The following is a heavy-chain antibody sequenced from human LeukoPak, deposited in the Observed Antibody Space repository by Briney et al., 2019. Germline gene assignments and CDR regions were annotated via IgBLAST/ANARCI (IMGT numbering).Heavy chain of an antibody. D-gene: IGHD3-22*01. CDR2: INTNTGNP. V-gene: IGHV7-4-1*02. J-gene: IGHJ4*02. Sequence: ASVKVSRKASGYTFTSYAMNWVRQAPGQGLEWMGWINTNTGNPTYAQGFTGRFVFSLDTSVSTAYLQISSLKAEDTAVYYCARNRNYDSSGYYYEFDYWGQGTLVTVSS. CDR3: ARNRNYDSSGYYYEFDY. CDR1: GYTFTSYA.